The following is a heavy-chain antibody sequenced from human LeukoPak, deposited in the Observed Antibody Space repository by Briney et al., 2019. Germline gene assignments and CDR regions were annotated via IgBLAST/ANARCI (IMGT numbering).Heavy chain of an antibody. V-gene: IGHV3-30*02. D-gene: IGHD3-22*01. CDR2: IRFDGSNK. CDR3: AKPTDYYDTSGPFDC. Sequence: EGSLRLSCAASGFTFSSYGMYWVRQAPGKGLEWVAFIRFDGSNKQYADSVKGRFTISRDNSKNTLYLRMNSLRAEDTAVYYCAKPTDYYDTSGPFDCWGQGTLVTVSS. CDR1: GFTFSSYG. J-gene: IGHJ4*02.